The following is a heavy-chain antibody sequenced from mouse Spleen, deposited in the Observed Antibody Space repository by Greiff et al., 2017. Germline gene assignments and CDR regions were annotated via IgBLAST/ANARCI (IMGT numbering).Heavy chain of an antibody. D-gene: IGHD1-1*01. CDR3: ARERYGSSRYYFDY. V-gene: IGHV1-55*01. CDR1: GYTFTSYW. J-gene: IGHJ2*01. Sequence: VQLQQPGAELVKPGASVKMSCKASGYTFTSYWITWVKQRPGQGLAWIGDIYPGSGSTNYNEKFKSKATLTVDTSSSTAYMQLSSLTSEDSAVYYCARERYGSSRYYFDYWGQGTTLTVSS. CDR2: IYPGSGST.